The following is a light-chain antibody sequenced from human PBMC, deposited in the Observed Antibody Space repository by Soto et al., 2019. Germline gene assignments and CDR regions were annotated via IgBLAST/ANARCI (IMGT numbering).Light chain of an antibody. V-gene: IGKV1-12*01. CDR3: QQANSFPLT. Sequence: DIQMTQSPSSLSASVGDRVTITCQASHDITSYLNWYQHKPGKAPKLLIYDASSLQSGVPSRFSGSGSGTDFTLTISSLQPEDFATYYCQQANSFPLTFGQGTKVEIK. J-gene: IGKJ1*01. CDR1: HDITSY. CDR2: DAS.